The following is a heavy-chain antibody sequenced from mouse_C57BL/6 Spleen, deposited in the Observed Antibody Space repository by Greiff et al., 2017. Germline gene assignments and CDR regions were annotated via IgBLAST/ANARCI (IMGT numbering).Heavy chain of an antibody. J-gene: IGHJ3*01. CDR1: GFTFSDYG. Sequence: EVKLMESGGGLVKPGGSLKLSCAVSGFTFSDYGMHWVRQAPEKGLEWVAYISSGSSTIYYADTVKGRFTISRDNAKNTLFLQMTSLRSEDTAMYYCAKTAQATGGFAYWGQGTLVTVSA. CDR3: AKTAQATGGFAY. V-gene: IGHV5-17*01. D-gene: IGHD3-2*02. CDR2: ISSGSSTI.